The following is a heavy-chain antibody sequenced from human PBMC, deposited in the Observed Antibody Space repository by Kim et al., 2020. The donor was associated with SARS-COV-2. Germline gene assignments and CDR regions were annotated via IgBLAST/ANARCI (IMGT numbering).Heavy chain of an antibody. V-gene: IGHV3-48*02. J-gene: IGHJ6*02. D-gene: IGHD3-9*01. CDR3: AIERYFDWSYYYYYGMDV. Sequence: KGRFTISRDNAKNSLYLQMNSLRDEDTAVYYCAIERYFDWSYYYYYGMDVWGQGTTVTVSS.